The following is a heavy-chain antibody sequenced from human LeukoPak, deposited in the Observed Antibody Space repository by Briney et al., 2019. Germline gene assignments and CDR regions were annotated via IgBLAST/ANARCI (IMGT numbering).Heavy chain of an antibody. J-gene: IGHJ4*02. CDR3: AKTVEGSLWFGELFPKGEVGY. CDR2: IYPSGTT. D-gene: IGHD3-10*01. V-gene: IGHV4-38-2*02. CDR1: GYSISSGYY. Sequence: SETLSLTCTVSGYSISSGYYWGWIRQPPGKGLEWIGNIYPSGTTYYNPSLKTRVTISVDTSKNQFSLKLSSVTAADTAVYYCAKTVEGSLWFGELFPKGEVGYWGQGTLVTVSS.